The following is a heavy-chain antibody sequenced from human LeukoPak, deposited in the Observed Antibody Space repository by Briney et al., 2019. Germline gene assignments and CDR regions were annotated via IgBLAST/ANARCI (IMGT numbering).Heavy chain of an antibody. V-gene: IGHV3-23*01. CDR2: ISGSGGST. J-gene: IGHJ6*02. CDR3: AKCGPFYGSGSFIYYYYYGMDV. D-gene: IGHD3-10*01. Sequence: GGSLRLSCAASGFTVSSNYMSWVRQAPGKGLEWVSAISGSGGSTYYADSVKGRFTISRDNSKNTLYLQMNSLRAEDTAVYYCAKCGPFYGSGSFIYYYYYGMDVWGQGTTVTVSS. CDR1: GFTVSSNY.